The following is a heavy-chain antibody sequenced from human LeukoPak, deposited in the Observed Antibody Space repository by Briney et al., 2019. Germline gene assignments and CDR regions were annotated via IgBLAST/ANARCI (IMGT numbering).Heavy chain of an antibody. CDR3: ARVGLLGSGSPVFDY. V-gene: IGHV3-11*06. Sequence: GGSLRLSCAASGFTFSDYYMSWIREAPGKGREWVSYISSSSSYTNYADSVKGRFTISRDNAKNSLYLQMNGLRAEEPAVYYCARVGLLGSGSPVFDYWGQGTLVTVSS. CDR1: GFTFSDYY. CDR2: ISSSSSYT. J-gene: IGHJ4*02. D-gene: IGHD3-10*01.